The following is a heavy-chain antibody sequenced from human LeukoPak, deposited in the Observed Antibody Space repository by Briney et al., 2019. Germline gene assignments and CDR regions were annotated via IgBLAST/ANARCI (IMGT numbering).Heavy chain of an antibody. D-gene: IGHD2-2*01. CDR2: IYYSGST. CDR3: AREYCSSTSCHEVDV. V-gene: IGHV4-59*01. Sequence: PSETLSLTCTVSGGSISSYYWSWIRQPPGKGLEWIRYIYYSGSTNYNPSLKSRVTLSVDTSKNQFSLKLSSVTAADTAVYYCAREYCSSTSCHEVDVWGKGTTVTVSS. CDR1: GGSISSYY. J-gene: IGHJ6*04.